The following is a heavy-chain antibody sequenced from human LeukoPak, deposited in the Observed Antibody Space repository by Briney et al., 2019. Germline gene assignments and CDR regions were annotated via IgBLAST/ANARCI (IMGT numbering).Heavy chain of an antibody. Sequence: GSLRLSCAASGFTFSSYAMSWVRQAPGKGLEWVSAISGSGGSTYYADSVKGRFTISRDNSKNTLYLQMNSLRAEDTAVYFCAKDRALGAVADPFDHWGQGTLVTVSS. J-gene: IGHJ4*02. D-gene: IGHD6-19*01. CDR2: ISGSGGST. CDR3: AKDRALGAVADPFDH. V-gene: IGHV3-23*01. CDR1: GFTFSSYA.